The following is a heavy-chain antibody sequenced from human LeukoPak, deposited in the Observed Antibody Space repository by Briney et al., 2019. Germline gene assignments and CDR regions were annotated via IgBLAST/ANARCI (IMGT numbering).Heavy chain of an antibody. D-gene: IGHD6-13*01. CDR2: ISGSGGST. CDR3: ASKPRYSSSWYLVY. J-gene: IGHJ4*02. CDR1: GFTFSSYT. V-gene: IGHV3-23*01. Sequence: GGSLRLSCAASGFTFSSYTMSWVRQAPGKGLEWVSAISGSGGSTYYADSVKGRFTFSRDNSKNTLYLQMNSLRAEDTAVYYCASKPRYSSSWYLVYWGQGTLVTVSS.